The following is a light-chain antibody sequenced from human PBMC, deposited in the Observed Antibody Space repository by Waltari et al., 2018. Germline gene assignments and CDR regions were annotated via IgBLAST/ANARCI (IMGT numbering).Light chain of an antibody. Sequence: DIVMTQSPDSLAVSLGERATINCKSSPSVLYSSNNKNYLAWYQQKPGQPPKLLIYWASTRESGVPDRFSGSGSGTDFTLTISSLQAEDVAVYYCQQYYSTPRTFGGGTKVEIK. V-gene: IGKV4-1*01. J-gene: IGKJ4*01. CDR2: WAS. CDR3: QQYYSTPRT. CDR1: PSVLYSSNNKNY.